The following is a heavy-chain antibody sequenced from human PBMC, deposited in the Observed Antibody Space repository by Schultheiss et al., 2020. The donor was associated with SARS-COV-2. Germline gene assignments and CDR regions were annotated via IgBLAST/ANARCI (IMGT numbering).Heavy chain of an antibody. Sequence: ASVKVSCKASGYTFTSYYMHWVRQAPGQRLEWMGWINAGNGNTKYSQKFQGRVTITRDTSASTAYMELSRLRSDDTAVYFCARDVADSIWGGHLADHWGQGTLVTVSS. CDR1: GYTFTSYY. V-gene: IGHV1-3*01. J-gene: IGHJ5*02. CDR2: INAGNGNT. D-gene: IGHD3-16*01. CDR3: ARDVADSIWGGHLADH.